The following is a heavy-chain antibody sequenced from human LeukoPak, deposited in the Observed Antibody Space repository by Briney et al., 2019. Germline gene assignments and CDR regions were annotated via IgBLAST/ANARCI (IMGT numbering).Heavy chain of an antibody. CDR3: ARDGASGSYYTTVSG. CDR1: GFTFDDYG. Sequence: GGSLRLSCAASGFTFDDYGMCWVRQAPGKGLEWVSGINWNGGSTGYADSVKGRFTISRDKAKNSLYLQMNSLRAEDTALYYCARDGASGSYYTTVSGWGQGTLVTVSS. CDR2: INWNGGST. D-gene: IGHD3-10*01. V-gene: IGHV3-20*04. J-gene: IGHJ4*02.